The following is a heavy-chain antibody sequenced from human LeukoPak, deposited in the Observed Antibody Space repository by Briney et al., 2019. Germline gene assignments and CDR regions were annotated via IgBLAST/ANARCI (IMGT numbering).Heavy chain of an antibody. CDR3: AGVRRANTPEFFQH. V-gene: IGHV3-7*03. CDR2: IKQDGGEK. CDR1: GFTFNDYW. D-gene: IGHD2-15*01. Sequence: PGGSLRLSCAASGFTFNDYWMSWVRQAPGKGLEWVASIKQDGGEKRYVDSVKGRFTISRDNTENSLYLQMNSLGAEDTALYYCAGVRRANTPEFFQHGGQGTLVTVSS. J-gene: IGHJ1*01.